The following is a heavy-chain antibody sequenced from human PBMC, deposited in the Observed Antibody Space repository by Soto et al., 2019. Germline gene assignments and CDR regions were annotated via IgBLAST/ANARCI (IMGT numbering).Heavy chain of an antibody. CDR1: GDSSSTSTYS. CDR2: IYRSGVT. CDR3: ARKAWVRFDY. Sequence: PSETLSLTCSFSGDSSSTSTYSWSWIRQPPGKALEWVGFIYRSGVTSYNPSLKSRVSISLGTSNNQCSLKLGSVTAADTAVYYCARKAWVRFDYWGQGALVTVSS. D-gene: IGHD7-27*01. J-gene: IGHJ4*02. V-gene: IGHV4-30-2*01.